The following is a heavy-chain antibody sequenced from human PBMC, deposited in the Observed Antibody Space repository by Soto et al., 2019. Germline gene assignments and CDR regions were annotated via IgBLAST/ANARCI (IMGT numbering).Heavy chain of an antibody. CDR2: IYYSGST. Sequence: SETLSLTCTVSGGSISSYYWSWIRQPPGKGLEWIGYIYYSGSTNYNPSLKSRVTISVDTSKNQFSLKLSSVTAADTAVYYCARHDYRRHFDYWGQGTLVTVST. CDR1: GGSISSYY. V-gene: IGHV4-59*08. D-gene: IGHD4-17*01. J-gene: IGHJ4*02. CDR3: ARHDYRRHFDY.